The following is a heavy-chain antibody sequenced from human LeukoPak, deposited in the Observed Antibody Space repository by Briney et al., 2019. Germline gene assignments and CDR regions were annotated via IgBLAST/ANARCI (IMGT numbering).Heavy chain of an antibody. J-gene: IGHJ4*02. CDR2: IYDSGST. V-gene: IGHV4-38-2*02. Sequence: PSETLSLTCTVSGYSISSGYYWGWIRQPPGQGLEWIGSIYDSGSTYYNPSLKSRVTISVDTSKNQFSLRLNSLTAADAAVYYCARGKSRGSHIDYWGQGTLVTVSS. CDR3: ARGKSRGSHIDY. CDR1: GYSISSGYY. D-gene: IGHD1-26*01.